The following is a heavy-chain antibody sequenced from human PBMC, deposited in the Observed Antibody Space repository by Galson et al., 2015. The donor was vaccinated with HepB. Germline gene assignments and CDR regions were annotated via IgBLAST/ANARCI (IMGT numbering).Heavy chain of an antibody. CDR2: IKTKAEQYAT. Sequence: SLRLSCAASGFIFKGSDIHWVRQASGKGLEWVGRIKTKAEQYATAYATSLKGRVTISRDDSQNTAYLQLYGLQSDDTALYYCSRRGLTHDYDDYERWDWGQGTLVTVSS. J-gene: IGHJ4*02. CDR1: GFIFKGSD. V-gene: IGHV3-73*01. D-gene: IGHD3-16*01. CDR3: SRRGLTHDYDDYERWD.